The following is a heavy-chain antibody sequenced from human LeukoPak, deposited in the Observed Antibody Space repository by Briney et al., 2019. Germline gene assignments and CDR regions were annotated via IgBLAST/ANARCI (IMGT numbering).Heavy chain of an antibody. Sequence: TTSETLSLTCTVSGGSISTTSSYWGWIRQPPGKGLEWIATFYYSGTTYYNPSLKSRITISVDTSKNQFSLKLTSVTAADTAVYYCARWYSSGWAFDYWGQGTLVTVSS. CDR3: ARWYSSGWAFDY. CDR2: FYYSGTT. D-gene: IGHD6-19*01. CDR1: GGSISTTSSY. J-gene: IGHJ4*02. V-gene: IGHV4-39*01.